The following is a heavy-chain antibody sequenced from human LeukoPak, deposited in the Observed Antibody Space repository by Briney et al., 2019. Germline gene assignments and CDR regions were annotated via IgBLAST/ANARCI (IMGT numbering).Heavy chain of an antibody. CDR2: IKQDGSEK. J-gene: IGHJ6*03. D-gene: IGHD3-22*01. CDR1: GFTFSSYW. Sequence: GGSLRLSCAASGFTFSSYWMSCVRQAPGKGLEWVANIKQDGSEKYYVDSVKGRFTISRDNAKNSLYLQMNSLRAEDTTVYYCARRALYYDSSGYGTYYYYMDVWGKGTTVTVSS. V-gene: IGHV3-7*01. CDR3: ARRALYYDSSGYGTYYYYMDV.